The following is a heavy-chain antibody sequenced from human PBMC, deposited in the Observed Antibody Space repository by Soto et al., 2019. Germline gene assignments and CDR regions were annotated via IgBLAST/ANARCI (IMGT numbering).Heavy chain of an antibody. D-gene: IGHD3-22*01. CDR2: MNPNSGNT. J-gene: IGHJ4*02. CDR3: AAYRYYYDSSGYLRDYYFDY. Sequence: ASVKVSCKASGYTFTSYDINWVRQATGQGLEWMGWMNPNSGNTGYAQKFQGRVTMTTDTSTSTAYMELRSLRSDDTAVYYCAAYRYYYDSSGYLRDYYFDYWGQGTLVTVSS. V-gene: IGHV1-8*01. CDR1: GYTFTSYD.